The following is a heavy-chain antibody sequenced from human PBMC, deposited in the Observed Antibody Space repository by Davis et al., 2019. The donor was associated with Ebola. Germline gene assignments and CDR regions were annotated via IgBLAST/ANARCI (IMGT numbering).Heavy chain of an antibody. V-gene: IGHV1-18*04. Sequence: ASVKVSCKASGYTFTSHTITWVRQAPGQGLEWMGWISAYNGNTNYAPKLQGRVTMTTDTIASTAHMELRSLRSDDTAVYYCARDRGIILGYYFDRSGYNPFDYWGQGTLVTVSS. J-gene: IGHJ4*02. D-gene: IGHD3-22*01. CDR2: ISAYNGNT. CDR3: ARDRGIILGYYFDRSGYNPFDY. CDR1: GYTFTSHT.